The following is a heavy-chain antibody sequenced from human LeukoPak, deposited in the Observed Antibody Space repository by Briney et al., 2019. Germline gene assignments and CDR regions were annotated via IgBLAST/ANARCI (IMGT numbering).Heavy chain of an antibody. CDR1: GYIFTSYD. Sequence: GASVKVSCKASGYIFTSYDINWVRQATGQGLEWMGWMNPNSGNTGYAQKFQGRVTMTTDTSTSTAYMELRSLRSDDTAVYYCARRNYDISTGYREGPSYYYYGMDVWGQGTTVTVSS. V-gene: IGHV1-8*01. CDR2: MNPNSGNT. D-gene: IGHD3-9*01. CDR3: ARRNYDISTGYREGPSYYYYGMDV. J-gene: IGHJ6*02.